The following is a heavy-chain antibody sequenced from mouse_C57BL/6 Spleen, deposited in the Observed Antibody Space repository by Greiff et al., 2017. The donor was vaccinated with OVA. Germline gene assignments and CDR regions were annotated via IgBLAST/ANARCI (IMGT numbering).Heavy chain of an antibody. J-gene: IGHJ1*03. Sequence: QVQLQQPGAELVKPGASVKLSCKASGNTFTSYWMHWVKQRPGQGLEWIGMIHPNSGSTNYNEKFKSKATLTVDKSSSTAYMQLSSLTSEDSAVYYCARGLLRSYFDVWGTGTTVTVSS. V-gene: IGHV1-64*01. CDR1: GNTFTSYW. CDR2: IHPNSGST. CDR3: ARGLLRSYFDV. D-gene: IGHD1-1*01.